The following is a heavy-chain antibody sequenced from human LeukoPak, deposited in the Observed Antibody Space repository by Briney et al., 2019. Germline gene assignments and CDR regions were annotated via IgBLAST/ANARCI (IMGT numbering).Heavy chain of an antibody. CDR1: GHTFTNYH. Sequence: ASVKVSCKASGHTFTNYHIHWVRQAPGQGLEWMGRIIPILGIANYAQKFQGRVTITADKSTSTAYMELSSLRSEDTAVYYCARTPNYDILTGYNYFDYWGQGTLVTVSS. J-gene: IGHJ4*02. CDR3: ARTPNYDILTGYNYFDY. CDR2: IIPILGIA. D-gene: IGHD3-9*01. V-gene: IGHV1-69*02.